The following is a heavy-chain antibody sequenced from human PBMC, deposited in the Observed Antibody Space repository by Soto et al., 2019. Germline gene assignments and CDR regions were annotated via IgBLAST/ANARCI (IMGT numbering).Heavy chain of an antibody. D-gene: IGHD1-26*01. CDR1: GGSISNADYY. V-gene: IGHV4-30-4*01. Sequence: QVQLQESGPGLVKPSQTLSPTCAVSGGSISNADYYWTWVRQPPGKGLEWIGCIYYSGSTYYNPSLKSRVTISIDTSKNQFSLRLTSMTAADTAVYYCARDSQGWEYPSGWLDPWGQGTLVTVSS. CDR2: IYYSGST. CDR3: ARDSQGWEYPSGWLDP. J-gene: IGHJ5*02.